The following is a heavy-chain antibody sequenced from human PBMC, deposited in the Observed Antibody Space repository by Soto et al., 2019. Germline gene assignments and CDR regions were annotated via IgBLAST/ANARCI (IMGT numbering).Heavy chain of an antibody. Sequence: QPGGSLRLSCAASGFTFSSYGMHWVRQAPGKGLEWVAVISYDGSNKYYADSVKGRFTISRDNSKNTLYLQMNSLRAEDTAVYYIAKECSGGSFYPLAEFRGQGTLVTVSS. CDR2: ISYDGSNK. CDR1: GFTFSSYG. CDR3: AKECSGGSFYPLAEF. J-gene: IGHJ4*02. V-gene: IGHV3-30*18. D-gene: IGHD2-15*01.